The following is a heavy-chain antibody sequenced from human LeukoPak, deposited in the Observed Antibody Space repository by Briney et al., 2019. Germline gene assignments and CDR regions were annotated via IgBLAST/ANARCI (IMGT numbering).Heavy chain of an antibody. CDR2: VHYTWNT. CDR1: GGSTGSYH. V-gene: IGHV4-59*01. CDR3: ARVASKGGMDV. D-gene: IGHD5/OR15-5a*01. Sequence: SETRSLTCSVSGGSTGSYHWSWIRQPPGKGLEWIGHVHYTWNTKYNPSLTGRVSISLDRSKNQFSLSLSSLTAADTAVYYCARVASKGGMDVWGQGTTVIVSS. J-gene: IGHJ6*02.